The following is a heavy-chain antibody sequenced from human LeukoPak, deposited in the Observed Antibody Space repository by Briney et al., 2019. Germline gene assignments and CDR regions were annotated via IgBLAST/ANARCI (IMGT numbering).Heavy chain of an antibody. CDR2: INTDGSST. V-gene: IGHV3-74*01. J-gene: IGHJ4*02. D-gene: IGHD3-22*01. Sequence: GGSLRLSCAASGFTFSNYWMHWVRQAPGKGLAWVSRINTDGSSTNYADSVKGRFTISRDNAKNTLYLQMNSLRAEDTAVYYCARSLLYYYDSSGPENWGQGSLVTVSS. CDR3: ARSLLYYYDSSGPEN. CDR1: GFTFSNYW.